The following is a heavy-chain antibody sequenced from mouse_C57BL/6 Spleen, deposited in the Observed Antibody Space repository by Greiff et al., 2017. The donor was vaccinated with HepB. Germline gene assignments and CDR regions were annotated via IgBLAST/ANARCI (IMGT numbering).Heavy chain of an antibody. V-gene: IGHV3-6*01. CDR3: ATYDGYYWYYFDY. CDR2: ISYDGSN. D-gene: IGHD2-3*01. CDR1: GYSITSGYY. J-gene: IGHJ2*01. Sequence: DVKLQESGPGLVKPSQSLSLTCSVTGYSITSGYYWNWIRQFPGNKLEWMGYISYDGSNNYNPSLKNRISITRDTSKNQFFLKLNSVTTEDTATYYCATYDGYYWYYFDYWGQGTTLTVSS.